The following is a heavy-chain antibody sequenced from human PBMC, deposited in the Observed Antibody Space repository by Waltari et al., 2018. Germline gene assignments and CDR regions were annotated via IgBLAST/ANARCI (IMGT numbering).Heavy chain of an antibody. J-gene: IGHJ6*02. D-gene: IGHD3-22*01. CDR1: GYTFTDYY. Sequence: QVQLVQSGAEVKRPGASVRVSCTSSGYTFTDYYLPWVRQAPGQGLEWMAWINPNNGDTTVAQKFQGWVTVTRDTSINTGFLEVTRLKSDDAAVYFCARSPYYYDRNEPHGLDVWGHGTTVSVS. CDR3: ARSPYYYDRNEPHGLDV. CDR2: INPNNGDT. V-gene: IGHV1-2*04.